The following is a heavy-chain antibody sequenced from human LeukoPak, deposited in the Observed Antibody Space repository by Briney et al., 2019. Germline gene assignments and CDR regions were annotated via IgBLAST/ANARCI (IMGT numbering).Heavy chain of an antibody. CDR2: ISSSGVST. CDR3: ARGYCSSSSCREFDY. Sequence: GGSLRLSCAASGFTFSTYAMSWVRQAPGRGLEWVSVISSSGVSTYYADSVKGRFTISRDNSKNTLFLQMNSLRAEDTAVYYCARGYCSSSSCREFDYWGQGTLVTVSS. V-gene: IGHV3-23*01. J-gene: IGHJ4*02. CDR1: GFTFSTYA. D-gene: IGHD2-2*01.